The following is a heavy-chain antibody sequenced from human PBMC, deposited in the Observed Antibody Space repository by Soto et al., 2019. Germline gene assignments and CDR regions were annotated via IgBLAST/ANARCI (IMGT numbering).Heavy chain of an antibody. V-gene: IGHV3-9*01. J-gene: IGHJ3*01. D-gene: IGHD3-22*01. CDR2: ISWNSAII. CDR1: RFTFDDYA. Sequence: EVQLEESGGGLVQAGRSLRLSCAASRFTFDDYALHWVRQAPGKGLEGVSGISWNSAIISYADSVKGRFSISRDNAKKYVYLQMDSLRPEDTALYYCVKDFGYYYDYAFDVWGQGTMVTVSP. CDR3: VKDFGYYYDYAFDV.